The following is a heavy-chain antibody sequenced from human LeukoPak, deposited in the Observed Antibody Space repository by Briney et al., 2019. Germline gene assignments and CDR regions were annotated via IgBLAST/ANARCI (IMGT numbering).Heavy chain of an antibody. CDR1: GFTVSSNC. CDR2: ICSGGNT. V-gene: IGHV3-53*01. D-gene: IGHD3-3*01. Sequence: GGSLRLSCAASGFTVSSNCMSWVRQAPGKGLEWVSLICSGGNTYYADSVKGRFTISRDDSKNTLYLQMNSLRAEDTAVYYCVRDWRFFRGLDYWGQGTLVTVSS. CDR3: VRDWRFFRGLDY. J-gene: IGHJ4*02.